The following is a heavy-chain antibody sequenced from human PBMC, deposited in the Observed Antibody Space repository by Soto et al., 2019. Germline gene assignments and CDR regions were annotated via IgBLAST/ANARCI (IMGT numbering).Heavy chain of an antibody. V-gene: IGHV3-53*01. J-gene: IGHJ2*01. Sequence: HPGGSLRLSCAASGFTVSSDYMNWVRQTPGKGLEWVSVIYSGGSTYYADSVRGRFTISRDDSNNMLFLQMNSLRAEDTAVYYCARGGAWYFDLRGRGTLVTVSS. CDR1: GFTVSSDY. CDR3: ARGGAWYFDL. CDR2: IYSGGST. D-gene: IGHD3-16*01.